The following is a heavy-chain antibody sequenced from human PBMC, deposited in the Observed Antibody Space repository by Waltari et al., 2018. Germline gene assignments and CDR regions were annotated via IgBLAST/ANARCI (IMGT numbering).Heavy chain of an antibody. CDR2: IIPILGIA. D-gene: IGHD6-13*01. CDR3: AKSSLPQDSSSWDY. V-gene: IGHV1-69*10. CDR1: GGTFSSYA. Sequence: QVQLVQSGAEVKKPGSSVKVSCKASGGTFSSYAISWVRQAPGQGLEWMGGIIPILGIANYAQKFQGRVTITADKSTSTAYMELSSLRSEDTAVYYCAKSSLPQDSSSWDYWGQGTLVTVSS. J-gene: IGHJ4*02.